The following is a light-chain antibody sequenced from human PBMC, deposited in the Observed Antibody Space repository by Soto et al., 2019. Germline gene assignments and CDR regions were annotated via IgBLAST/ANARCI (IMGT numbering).Light chain of an antibody. Sequence: QSVLTQPPSASGSPGQSVTISCTGTKNDIGVYDFVSWYQHHPGKAPRLIIYEVVQRPSGVPDRFSGSKFGNPASLTVSGLPAADEGDYFCKSYAGSNTYVFGSGTKVTVL. CDR2: EVV. CDR3: KSYAGSNTYV. CDR1: KNDIGVYDF. J-gene: IGLJ1*01. V-gene: IGLV2-8*01.